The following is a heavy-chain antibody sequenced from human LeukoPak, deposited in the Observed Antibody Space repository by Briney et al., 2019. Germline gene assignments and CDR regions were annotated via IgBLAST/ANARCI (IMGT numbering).Heavy chain of an antibody. CDR2: ISAYNGNT. D-gene: IGHD3-22*01. J-gene: IGHJ4*02. V-gene: IGHV1-18*01. CDR3: ASGDNYDRSGPYYFDY. CDR1: GYTFTSYG. Sequence: ASVTVSCKASGYTFTSYGISWVRQAPGQGLEWMGWISAYNGNTNYAQKLQGRVTMTTDTSTSTAYMELRSLRSDDTAVYYCASGDNYDRSGPYYFDYWGQGTLVTVSS.